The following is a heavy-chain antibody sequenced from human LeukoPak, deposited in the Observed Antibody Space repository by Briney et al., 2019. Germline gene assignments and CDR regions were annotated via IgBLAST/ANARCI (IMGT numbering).Heavy chain of an antibody. CDR2: ISNSDGTT. Sequence: GGSLTLSCAASGFTFSSYAMSWVRQAPGKGLEWVSCISNSDGTTYNADSVKGRFTMSRDNSKNTLYLQMNSLRAEDTAIYYCAKDGRTGGYVSYFDYWGRGTLVTVSS. D-gene: IGHD5-12*01. J-gene: IGHJ4*02. CDR1: GFTFSSYA. CDR3: AKDGRTGGYVSYFDY. V-gene: IGHV3-23*01.